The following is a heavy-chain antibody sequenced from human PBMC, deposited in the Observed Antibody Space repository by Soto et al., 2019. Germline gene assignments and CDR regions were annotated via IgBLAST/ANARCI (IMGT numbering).Heavy chain of an antibody. CDR3: ARGERNWNYVLPYYYYYGMDV. J-gene: IGHJ6*02. CDR1: GYTFTSYG. Sequence: GASVKVSCKASGYTFTSYGISWVRQAPGQGLEWMGWISAYNGNTNYAQKLQGRVTMTTDTSTSTAYMELRSLRSDDTAVYYCARGERNWNYVLPYYYYYGMDVWGQGTTVTVS. CDR2: ISAYNGNT. V-gene: IGHV1-18*01. D-gene: IGHD1-7*01.